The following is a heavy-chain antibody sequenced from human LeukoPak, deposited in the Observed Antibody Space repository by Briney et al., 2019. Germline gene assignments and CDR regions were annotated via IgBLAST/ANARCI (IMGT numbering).Heavy chain of an antibody. V-gene: IGHV4-34*01. Sequence: SETLPLTCALHGGSLSGNYWSWIRPPPEKWRGWNGETNHRVTTNYNPSLKSRATRSVATSKKQSSLKLSSVTAADTAVYYCARGALLRYFDWHTTKKNYFDYWGQGTLVTVSS. D-gene: IGHD3-9*01. J-gene: IGHJ4*02. CDR2: TNHRVTT. CDR1: GGSLSGNY. CDR3: ARGALLRYFDWHTTKKNYFDY.